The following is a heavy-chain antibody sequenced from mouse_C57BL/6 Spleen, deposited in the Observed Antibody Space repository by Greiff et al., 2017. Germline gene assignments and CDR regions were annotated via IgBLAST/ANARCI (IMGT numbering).Heavy chain of an antibody. CDR3: ARGGHGSSPFDV. CDR1: GYTFTSYW. V-gene: IGHV1-69*01. D-gene: IGHD1-1*01. J-gene: IGHJ2*01. CDR2: IDPSDSYT. Sequence: QVQLQQPGAELVMPGASVKLSCKASGYTFTSYWMHWVKQRPGQGLEWIGEIDPSDSYTNYNQKFKGKSTLTVDKSSSTAYMQLSSLTSADSAVYYCARGGHGSSPFDVWGQGTTLTVSS.